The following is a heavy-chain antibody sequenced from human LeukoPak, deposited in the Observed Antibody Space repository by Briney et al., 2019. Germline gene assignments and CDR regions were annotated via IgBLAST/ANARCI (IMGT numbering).Heavy chain of an antibody. D-gene: IGHD1-1*01. CDR3: ARVKYNWNDIFENWFDP. CDR2: INAGNGNT. J-gene: IGHJ5*02. V-gene: IGHV1-3*01. Sequence: GASVKVSCKASGYTFTSYAMHWVRQAPGQRLEWMGWINAGNGNTKYSQKFQGRVTITRDTSASTAYMELSSLRSEDSAVYYCARVKYNWNDIFENWFDPWGQGTLVTVSS. CDR1: GYTFTSYA.